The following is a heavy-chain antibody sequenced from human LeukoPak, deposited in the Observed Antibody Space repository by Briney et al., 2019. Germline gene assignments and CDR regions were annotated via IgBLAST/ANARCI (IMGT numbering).Heavy chain of an antibody. Sequence: GGSLRLSCAASGFTFSSYWMSWVRQAPGKGLEWVANIKQDGSEKYYVDSVKGRFTISRDNAKNSLYLQMNSLRAEDTAVYYCADYYDPGAIYYLGQGTLVTVSS. CDR1: GFTFSSYW. CDR3: ADYYDPGAIYY. D-gene: IGHD3-22*01. V-gene: IGHV3-7*01. J-gene: IGHJ4*02. CDR2: IKQDGSEK.